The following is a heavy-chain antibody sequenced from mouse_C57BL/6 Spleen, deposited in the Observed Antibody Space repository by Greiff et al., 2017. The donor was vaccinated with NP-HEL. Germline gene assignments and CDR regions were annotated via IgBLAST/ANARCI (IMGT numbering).Heavy chain of an antibody. CDR1: GFNIKDDY. J-gene: IGHJ3*01. Sequence: EVKLQESGAELVRPGASVKLSCTASGFNIKDDYMHRVKQRPEQGLEWIGWIDPENGDTEYASKFQGKATITADTSSNTAYLQLSSLTSEDTAVYYCTKGRVAYWGQGTLVTVSA. CDR2: IDPENGDT. V-gene: IGHV14-4*01. CDR3: TKGRVAY. D-gene: IGHD3-3*01.